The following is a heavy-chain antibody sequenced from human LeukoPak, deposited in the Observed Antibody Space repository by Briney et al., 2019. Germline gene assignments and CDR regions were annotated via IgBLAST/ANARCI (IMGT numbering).Heavy chain of an antibody. CDR2: ISSSSSYI. Sequence: PGGSLRLSCAASGFTFSSYSMNWVRQAPGKGLEWVSSISSSSSYIYYADSVKGRFTISRDNAKNSLYLQMNSLRAEDTAVYYCARGYDFWSGYPPQAYYFDYWGQGTLVTVSS. CDR3: ARGYDFWSGYPPQAYYFDY. CDR1: GFTFSSYS. V-gene: IGHV3-21*01. D-gene: IGHD3-3*01. J-gene: IGHJ4*02.